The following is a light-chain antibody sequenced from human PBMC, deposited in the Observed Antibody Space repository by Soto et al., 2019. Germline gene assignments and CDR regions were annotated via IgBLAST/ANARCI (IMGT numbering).Light chain of an antibody. CDR1: SGDIGGYNY. Sequence: QSVLTQPASVSGSPGQSITISCTGTSGDIGGYNYVSWYQQHPGKAPKLLISEVTNRPSGVSNRFSGSKSGNTASLTISGLQAEDEAHYYCSSYTTNITPVVFGGGTKLTVL. J-gene: IGLJ2*01. CDR3: SSYTTNITPVV. V-gene: IGLV2-14*01. CDR2: EVT.